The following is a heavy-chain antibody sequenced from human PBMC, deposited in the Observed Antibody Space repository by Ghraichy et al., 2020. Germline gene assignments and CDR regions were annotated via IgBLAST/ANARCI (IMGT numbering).Heavy chain of an antibody. D-gene: IGHD2-2*01. CDR2: ISGSGSKT. CDR1: GFTLGTYA. V-gene: IGHV3-23*01. J-gene: IGHJ4*02. CDR3: AKDRGSTAFRPYCFDD. Sequence: GGSLRLSCEASGFTLGTYAMSWVRQVPGKGLDWVSSISGSGSKTYYADSLKGRITISRDNSKNILYLQMNSLRADDTALYYCAKDRGSTAFRPYCFDDWGQGILVTVSS.